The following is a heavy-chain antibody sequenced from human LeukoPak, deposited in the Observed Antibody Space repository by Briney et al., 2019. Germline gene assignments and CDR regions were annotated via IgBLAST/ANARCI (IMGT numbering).Heavy chain of an antibody. J-gene: IGHJ4*02. CDR3: ARGGRGYSYGLLRVFDY. CDR1: GYTFTSYD. D-gene: IGHD5-18*01. CDR2: MNPNSGNT. V-gene: IGHV1-8*01. Sequence: GASVKVSCKASGYTFTSYDINWVRQATGQGLEWMGWMNPNSGNTGYAQKFQGRVTMTRNTSISTAYMELSSLRSEDTAVYHCARGGRGYSYGLLRVFDYWGQGTLVTVSS.